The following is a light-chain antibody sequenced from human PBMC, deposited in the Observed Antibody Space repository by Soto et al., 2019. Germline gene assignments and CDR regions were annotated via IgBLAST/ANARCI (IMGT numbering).Light chain of an antibody. CDR2: GAS. CDR3: QQYGSSPVT. CDR1: QSVSSSY. J-gene: IGKJ1*01. V-gene: IGKV3-20*01. Sequence: EIVLTQSPGTLSLSPGERATLSCRASQSVSSSYLAWYQQKPGQAPRLLIYGASSRATGIPDRFSGSGSGTAFTLTISTLEPEDFAVYYCQQYGSSPVTFGQGTKVEIK.